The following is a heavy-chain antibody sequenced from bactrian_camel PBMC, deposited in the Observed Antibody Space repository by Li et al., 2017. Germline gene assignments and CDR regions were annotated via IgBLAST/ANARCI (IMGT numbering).Heavy chain of an antibody. J-gene: IGHJ4*01. CDR2: IYSDGSNT. CDR1: GSTFSSYG. Sequence: VQLVESGGGLVQPGGSLRLSCSASGSTFSSYGMSWVRQAPGKGLEWVSGIYSDGSNTYYADSVKGRFTISHDNAKNTLYLQMTSLKPEDTGTYYCAASAKWECNSGSWPGARFWEDWGQGTQVTVS. D-gene: IGHD1*01. V-gene: IGHV3S6*01. CDR3: AASAKWECNSGSWPGARFWED.